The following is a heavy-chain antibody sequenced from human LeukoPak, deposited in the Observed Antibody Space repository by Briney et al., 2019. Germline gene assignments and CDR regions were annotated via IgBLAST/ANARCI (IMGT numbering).Heavy chain of an antibody. CDR1: GYTFTGYY. J-gene: IGHJ6*02. D-gene: IGHD2-21*02. CDR3: ARGVTATHVYYYYGMDA. Sequence: ASVKVCCKASGYTFTGYYMHWVRQAPGQGLEWMGWINPNSGGTNYAQKFQGRVTMARDTSISTAYMELSRLRSDDTAVYYCARGVTATHVYYYYGMDAWGQGTTVTVSS. CDR2: INPNSGGT. V-gene: IGHV1-2*02.